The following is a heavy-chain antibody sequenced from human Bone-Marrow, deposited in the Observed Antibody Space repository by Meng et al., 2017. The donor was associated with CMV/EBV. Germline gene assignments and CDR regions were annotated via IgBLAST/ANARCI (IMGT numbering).Heavy chain of an antibody. J-gene: IGHJ4*02. CDR2: ISGYNAYT. V-gene: IGHV1-18*01. CDR1: GYMFNTYI. Sequence: ASVKVSCKASGYMFNTYIISWVRQVPGQGLEWMGWISGYNAYTKHAQKFQGRVTMTTDTSTSTAYMELRSLRSDDTAVYYCAREPADYWGQGTLVTVSS. CDR3: AREPADY.